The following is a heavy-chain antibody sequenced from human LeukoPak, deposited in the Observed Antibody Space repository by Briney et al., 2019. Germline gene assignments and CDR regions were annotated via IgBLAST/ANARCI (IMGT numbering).Heavy chain of an antibody. Sequence: GGSLRLSCAASGFTFSSYSMNWVRQAPGKGLEWVSSISTSSDYIYYAGSLKGRFTISRDNAKNSLYLHMNSLRPDDTAVYYCARGRSITILRGVAISDGFDIWGQGTKVTVS. CDR3: ARGRSITILRGVAISDGFDI. D-gene: IGHD3-10*01. J-gene: IGHJ3*02. CDR1: GFTFSSYS. CDR2: ISTSSDYI. V-gene: IGHV3-21*06.